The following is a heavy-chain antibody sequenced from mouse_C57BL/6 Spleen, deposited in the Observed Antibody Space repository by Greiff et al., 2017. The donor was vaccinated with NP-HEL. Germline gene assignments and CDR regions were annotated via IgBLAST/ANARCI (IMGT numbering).Heavy chain of an antibody. CDR3: ARRSYYYGSSYPTFDY. D-gene: IGHD1-1*01. V-gene: IGHV5-17*01. Sequence: EVQGVESGGGLVKPGGSLKLSCAASGFTFSDYGMHWVRQAPEKGLEWVAYISSGSSTIYYADTVKGRFTISRDNAKNTLFLQMTSLRSEDTAMYYCARRSYYYGSSYPTFDYWGQGTTLTVSS. J-gene: IGHJ2*01. CDR1: GFTFSDYG. CDR2: ISSGSSTI.